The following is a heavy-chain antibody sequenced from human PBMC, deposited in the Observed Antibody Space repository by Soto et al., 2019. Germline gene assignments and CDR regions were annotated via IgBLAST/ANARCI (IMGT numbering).Heavy chain of an antibody. J-gene: IGHJ6*02. CDR3: AKDQAQYGSAYCYGMDV. D-gene: IGHD3-10*01. CDR2: LSYDGTYK. Sequence: GGSLRLSCAASGCTFNIFGMHWVRQAPGKGLEWVAVLSYDGTYKFYADSVKGHFTITRDNSKNTLFLQMNSLRPEDTALYYCAKDQAQYGSAYCYGMDVWGQGTAVTVSS. CDR1: GCTFNIFG. V-gene: IGHV3-30*18.